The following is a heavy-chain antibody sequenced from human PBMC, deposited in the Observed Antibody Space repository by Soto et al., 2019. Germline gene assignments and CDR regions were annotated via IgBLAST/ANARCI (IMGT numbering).Heavy chain of an antibody. D-gene: IGHD3-16*01. Sequence: GGSLRLSCAASGFTFDDYAMHWVRQAPGKGLEWVSGMSWNSGSIGYADSVKGRFTISSDNAKNSLYLQMNSLRAEDTALYYCAKGYSRFYDYTFDYWGQGTLVTVSS. CDR2: MSWNSGSI. CDR1: GFTFDDYA. V-gene: IGHV3-9*01. J-gene: IGHJ4*02. CDR3: AKGYSRFYDYTFDY.